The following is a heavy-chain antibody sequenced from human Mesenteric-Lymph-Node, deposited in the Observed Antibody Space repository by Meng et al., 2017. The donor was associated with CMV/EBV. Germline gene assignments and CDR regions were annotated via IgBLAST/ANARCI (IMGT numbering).Heavy chain of an antibody. J-gene: IGHJ4*02. D-gene: IGHD6-13*01. V-gene: IGHV1-46*01. Sequence: ASVKVSCKASGYTFTSYDINWVRQATGQGLEWMGIINPSGDNPTYAQKFQGRVTMTRDTSTSTVYMELSSLRSEDTAVYYCARGGQQPNSWYGYWGQGTLVTVSS. CDR2: INPSGDNP. CDR1: GYTFTSYD. CDR3: ARGGQQPNSWYGY.